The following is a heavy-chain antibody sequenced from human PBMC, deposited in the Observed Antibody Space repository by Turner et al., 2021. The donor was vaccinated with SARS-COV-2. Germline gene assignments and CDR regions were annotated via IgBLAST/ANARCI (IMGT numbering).Heavy chain of an antibody. CDR3: SRNYGRNSRWFDP. V-gene: IGHV1-2*02. CDR2: IGPSSGGT. J-gene: IGHJ5*02. D-gene: IGHD1-7*01. CDR1: GGSFSSYG. Sequence: QVQLVQSGPEVKKAGSSVKVSCKASGGSFSSYGISWVRQAPGQGLEWMGWIGPSSGGTNYAQRFQGRITMTRDTSISTAYMELSSLRSDDTAVYYCSRNYGRNSRWFDPWGQGTLVTVSS.